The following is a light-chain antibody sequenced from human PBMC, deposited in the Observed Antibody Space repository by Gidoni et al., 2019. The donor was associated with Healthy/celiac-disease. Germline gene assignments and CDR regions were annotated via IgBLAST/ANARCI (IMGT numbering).Light chain of an antibody. V-gene: IGKV1-5*03. Sequence: DIQMTQSPSTLSASVGDGATIPCRARQSMSSWLALYQQKPGNAPKLLIYKASSLESGVPSRFSGSGSGTEFPLTISSLQPDGFATYYCQQYNSLWTFGQGTKVEIK. CDR1: QSMSSW. J-gene: IGKJ1*01. CDR3: QQYNSLWT. CDR2: KAS.